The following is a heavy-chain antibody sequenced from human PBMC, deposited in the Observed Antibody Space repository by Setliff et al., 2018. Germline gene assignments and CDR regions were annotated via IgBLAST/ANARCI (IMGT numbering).Heavy chain of an antibody. D-gene: IGHD5-18*01. CDR1: GGTFSSYA. J-gene: IGHJ6*03. CDR3: ARDGVHTAMLIDYYYYMDV. CDR2: IIPIFGTA. Sequence: SVKVSCKAFGGTFSSYAISWVRQAPGQGLEWMGGIIPIFGTANYAQNFQGRVTITTDESTSTAYMELTSLRSEDTAVYYCARDGVHTAMLIDYYYYMDVWGKGTTVTVSS. V-gene: IGHV1-69*05.